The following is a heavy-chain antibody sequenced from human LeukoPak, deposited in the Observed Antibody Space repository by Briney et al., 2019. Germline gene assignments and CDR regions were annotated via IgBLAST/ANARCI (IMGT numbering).Heavy chain of an antibody. J-gene: IGHJ4*02. Sequence: PGGSLRLSCAASGFTFSSNGMHWVRQAPGKGLEYVSAISSNGGSTYYADSVKGRFTTSRDNSKNTLYLQMSSLRAEDTAVYYCVIPMVRGAKGTYYFDYWGQGTLVTVSS. CDR3: VIPMVRGAKGTYYFDY. V-gene: IGHV3-64D*06. D-gene: IGHD3-10*01. CDR1: GFTFSSNG. CDR2: ISSNGGST.